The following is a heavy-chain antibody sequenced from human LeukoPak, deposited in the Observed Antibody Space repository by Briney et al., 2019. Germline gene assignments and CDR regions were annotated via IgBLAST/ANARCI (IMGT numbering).Heavy chain of an antibody. CDR1: GFTFSSYW. J-gene: IGHJ4*02. D-gene: IGHD3-10*02. CDR2: IKQDGSEK. Sequence: GGSLRLSCAASGFTFSSYWMSWVCQAPGKGLEWVANIKQDGSEKYYVDSVKGRFTISRDNAKNSLYLQMNSLRAEDTAVYYCARDVRWVSASFDYWGQGTLVTVSS. CDR3: ARDVRWVSASFDY. V-gene: IGHV3-7*01.